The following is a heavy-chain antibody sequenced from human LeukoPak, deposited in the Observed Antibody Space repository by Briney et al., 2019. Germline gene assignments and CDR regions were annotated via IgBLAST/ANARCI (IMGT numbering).Heavy chain of an antibody. V-gene: IGHV3-48*04. D-gene: IGHD2-8*02. CDR3: ARGRGYCTGFSCDIDY. J-gene: IGHJ4*02. CDR2: IISRGDTT. CDR1: GFTFNTYS. Sequence: GGSLRLSCAASGFTFNTYSMNWVRQAPGKGLEWVSNIISRGDTTHYAASVKGRFTISRDNAKNSVFLHLNSLRGDDTAVYYCARGRGYCTGFSCDIDYWGQGTLVTVSS.